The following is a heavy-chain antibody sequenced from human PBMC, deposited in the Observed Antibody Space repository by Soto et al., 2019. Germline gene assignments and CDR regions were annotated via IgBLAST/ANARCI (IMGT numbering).Heavy chain of an antibody. V-gene: IGHV5-10-1*01. J-gene: IGHJ6*02. Sequence: GESLKISCQGSGYSFTTHWITWVRQTPGKGVEWMGRIDPSNSYINYSPSFQGHVTISVDRSISTAYLQWSGLEASDNAIYYCARRLSGPKEEYNAYYFYGLDVWGQGTKVTVSS. CDR3: ARRLSGPKEEYNAYYFYGLDV. D-gene: IGHD1-1*01. CDR1: GYSFTTHW. CDR2: IDPSNSYI.